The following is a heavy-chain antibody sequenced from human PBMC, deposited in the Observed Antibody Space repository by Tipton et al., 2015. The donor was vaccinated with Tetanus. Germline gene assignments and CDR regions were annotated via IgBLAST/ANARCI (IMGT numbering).Heavy chain of an antibody. V-gene: IGHV4-31*03. J-gene: IGHJ4*02. CDR1: GDSISSGDFY. CDR2: IYFTGTT. CDR3: ARDSYYSSRWSFADY. Sequence: TLSLTCTVSGDSISSGDFYWSWIRQHPGKGLEWIGYIYFTGTTYYNPSLESRLTISIDTSKNQFSLELTSMTAADTAVYYCARDSYYSSRWSFADYWGQGTLVTVSS. D-gene: IGHD3-22*01.